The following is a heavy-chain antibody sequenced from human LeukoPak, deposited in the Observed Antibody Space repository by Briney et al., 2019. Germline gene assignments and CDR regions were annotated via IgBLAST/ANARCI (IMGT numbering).Heavy chain of an antibody. CDR2: ISSSGSTI. D-gene: IGHD6-13*01. Sequence: PGGSLRLSCAASGFTFSSYEMNWVRQAPGKGLEWVSYISSSGSTIYYADSVKGRFTISRDNAKNSLYLQMNSLRAEDTAVYYCARDIGSSWSGLNDYWAREPWSPSPQ. CDR3: ARDIGSSWSGLNDY. V-gene: IGHV3-48*03. J-gene: IGHJ4*02. CDR1: GFTFSSYE.